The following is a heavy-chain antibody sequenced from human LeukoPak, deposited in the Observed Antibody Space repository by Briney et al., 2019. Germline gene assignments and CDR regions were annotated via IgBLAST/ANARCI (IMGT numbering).Heavy chain of an antibody. CDR1: GFTFSCYS. J-gene: IGHJ4*02. D-gene: IGHD2-2*01. CDR2: ISSSSSYI. V-gene: IGHV3-21*01. Sequence: AGLLRLSCAASGFTFSCYSMNWVGQAPVMGLHWVSSISSSSSYIYYADSVKGRFTISRDNAKNSLYLQMNSLRAEDTAVYYCARGVVPTPYYFDYWGQGTLVTVSS. CDR3: ARGVVPTPYYFDY.